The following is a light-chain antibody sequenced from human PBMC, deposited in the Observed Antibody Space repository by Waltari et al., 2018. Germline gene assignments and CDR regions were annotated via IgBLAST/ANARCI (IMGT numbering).Light chain of an antibody. CDR2: TNT. CDR3: AAWDHSLNGPV. CDR1: RANIGSNV. Sequence: QSVLTQPPSASGTPGQRVTISCSGGRANIGSNVVNWYQQFPGTAPKLLIYTNTRRPSGVPDRFSGSKSGTSASLAISGLQSEDEADYYCAAWDHSLNGPVFGGGTKLTVL. V-gene: IGLV1-44*01. J-gene: IGLJ2*01.